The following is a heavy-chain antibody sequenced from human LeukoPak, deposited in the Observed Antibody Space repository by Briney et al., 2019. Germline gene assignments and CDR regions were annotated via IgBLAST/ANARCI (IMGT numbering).Heavy chain of an antibody. Sequence: PSETLSLTCTVSGGSISSSTDYWGWIRQPPGKGLEWIANIYYSGSTYYNPSLKSRVTISVDTSKNQFSLKLSSVTAADTAVYYCARDGDGYNYDYWGQGTLVTVSS. V-gene: IGHV4-39*07. J-gene: IGHJ4*02. CDR2: IYYSGST. CDR1: GGSISSSTDY. CDR3: ARDGDGYNYDY. D-gene: IGHD5-24*01.